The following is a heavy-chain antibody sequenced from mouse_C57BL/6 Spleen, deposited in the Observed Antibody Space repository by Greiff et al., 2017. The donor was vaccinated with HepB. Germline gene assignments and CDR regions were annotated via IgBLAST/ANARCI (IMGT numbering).Heavy chain of an antibody. Sequence: EVKLVESGGGLVKPGGSLKLSCAASGFTFSDYGMHWVRQAPEKGLEWVAYISSGSSTIYYADTVKGRFTISRDNAKNTLVLQMTSLRSEDAAMYYCARRYGNYYAMDYWGQGTSVTVSS. V-gene: IGHV5-17*01. CDR2: ISSGSSTI. CDR3: ARRYGNYYAMDY. J-gene: IGHJ4*01. D-gene: IGHD2-1*01. CDR1: GFTFSDYG.